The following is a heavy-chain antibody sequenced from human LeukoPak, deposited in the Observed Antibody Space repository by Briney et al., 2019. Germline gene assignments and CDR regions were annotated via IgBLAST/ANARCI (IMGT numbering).Heavy chain of an antibody. Sequence: ASVNVSFKASGSTFTKYYMHWVRQAPGQGLEWMGCINLYSGGAHYAQKFQDWLSVTTDTSINTAYMELSSLRSDDTAVYYCARDILGRSNGGSNYFGMEVWGQGTTVTVSS. CDR3: ARDILGRSNGGSNYFGMEV. J-gene: IGHJ6*02. D-gene: IGHD2-15*01. V-gene: IGHV1-2*04. CDR2: INLYSGGA. CDR1: GSTFTKYY.